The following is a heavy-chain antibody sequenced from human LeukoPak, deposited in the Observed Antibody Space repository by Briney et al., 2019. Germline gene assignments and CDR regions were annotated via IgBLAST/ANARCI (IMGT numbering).Heavy chain of an antibody. CDR3: AKRLKKNYYYHYAMDV. D-gene: IGHD3-22*01. V-gene: IGHV3-23*01. CDR2: IEDSGVIR. J-gene: IGHJ6*02. Sequence: TGGSLRLSCAVSGFTFKTHAVSWVRQAPGKGLEWVSRIEDSGVIRSYAESVKGRFTISRDNSKMTLTLQMNSLRAEDTAVYYCAKRLKKNYYYHYAMDVWGQGTTVTVSS. CDR1: GFTFKTHA.